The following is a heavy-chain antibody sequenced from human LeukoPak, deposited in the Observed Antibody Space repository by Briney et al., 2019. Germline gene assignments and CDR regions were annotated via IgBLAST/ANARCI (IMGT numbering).Heavy chain of an antibody. D-gene: IGHD2-21*01. V-gene: IGHV3-53*01. CDR2: IYTGGST. CDR3: TRGGGGSFPDY. CDR1: GFTVSSNF. Sequence: PGGSLRLSCAPSGFTVSSNFLSWVRQPPGGGLEWVSDIYTGGSTSYADFVEGRFTISRDNSKNTLYLQMNSLRAEDTAVYYCTRGGGGSFPDYWGQGTLVTVSS. J-gene: IGHJ4*02.